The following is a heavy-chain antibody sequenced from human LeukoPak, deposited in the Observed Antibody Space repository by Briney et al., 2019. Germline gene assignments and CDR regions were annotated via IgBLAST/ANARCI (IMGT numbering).Heavy chain of an antibody. CDR1: GFIFSQYS. D-gene: IGHD6-19*01. Sequence: GGSLRLSCAASGFIFSQYSINWVRQAPGKGLEWVSHIRSTGDTFYADSVKGRFTISRDNSKNTLYLQMNSLRAEDTAVYYCASLAATDAFDIWGQGTMVTVSS. J-gene: IGHJ3*02. CDR2: IRSTGDT. CDR3: ASLAATDAFDI. V-gene: IGHV3-48*01.